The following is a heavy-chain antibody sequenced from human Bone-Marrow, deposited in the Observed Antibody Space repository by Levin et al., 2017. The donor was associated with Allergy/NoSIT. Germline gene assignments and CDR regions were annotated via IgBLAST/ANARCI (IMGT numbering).Heavy chain of an antibody. CDR2: IIPIFGTA. J-gene: IGHJ4*02. D-gene: IGHD4-17*01. CDR1: GGTFSSYA. V-gene: IGHV1-69*06. CDR3: ARVGDYGDFDY. Sequence: KISCKASGGTFSSYAISWVRQAPGQGLEWMGGIIPIFGTANYAQKFQGRVTITADKSTSTAYMELSSLRSEDTAVYYCARVGDYGDFDYWGQGTLVTVSS.